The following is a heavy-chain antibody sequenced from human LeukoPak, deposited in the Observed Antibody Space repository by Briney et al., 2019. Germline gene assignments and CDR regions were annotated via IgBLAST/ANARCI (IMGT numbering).Heavy chain of an antibody. V-gene: IGHV4-59*01. J-gene: IGHJ3*02. CDR1: GGSISSYY. CDR3: AKETAGYCSGGSCYASAFDI. D-gene: IGHD2-15*01. Sequence: SETLSLTCTASGGSISSYYWSWIRQPPGKGLEWIGYIYYSGSTNYNPSLKSRVTISVDTSKNQFSLKLSSVTAADTAVYYCAKETAGYCSGGSCYASAFDIWGQGTMVTVSS. CDR2: IYYSGST.